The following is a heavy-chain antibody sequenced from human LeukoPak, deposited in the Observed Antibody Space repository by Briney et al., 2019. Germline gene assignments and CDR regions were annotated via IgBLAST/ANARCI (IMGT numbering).Heavy chain of an antibody. D-gene: IGHD2-21*02. CDR3: ARDHPPLGAAYCGGDCYSGKGFDY. Sequence: PSETLSLTCTVSGGSISSYYWSWLRQPPGKGLEWIGSIYHSGSTYYNRSLKSRVTISVDTSKNQFSLKLSSVTAADTAVYYCARDHPPLGAAYCGGDCYSGKGFDYWGQGTLVTVSS. V-gene: IGHV4-38-2*02. CDR1: GGSISSYY. CDR2: IYHSGST. J-gene: IGHJ4*02.